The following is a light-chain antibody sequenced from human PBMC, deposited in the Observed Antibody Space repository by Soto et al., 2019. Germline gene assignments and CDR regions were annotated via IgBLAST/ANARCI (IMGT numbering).Light chain of an antibody. V-gene: IGLV1-40*01. CDR2: GNS. CDR3: QSYDSSLSGSV. Sequence: QSVLTQPPSVSGAPGQRVNISCTGSSYNIGAGYDVHWYQQLPGTAPKPLIYGNSNRPSGVPDRFSGSKSGTSASLAITGLQAEDEADYYCQSYDSSLSGSVFGGGTKLTVL. CDR1: SYNIGAGYD. J-gene: IGLJ3*02.